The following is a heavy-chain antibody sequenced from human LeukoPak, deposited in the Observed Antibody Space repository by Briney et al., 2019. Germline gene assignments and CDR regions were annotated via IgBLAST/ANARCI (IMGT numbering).Heavy chain of an antibody. D-gene: IGHD3-10*01. J-gene: IGHJ3*02. Sequence: GGSLRLSCAASGFTFSSYAMSWVRQAPGKGLEWVSDISCSGGSTYYADSVKGRFTISRDNSKNTLYLQMNSLRAEDTAVYYCAKDRGSIPYLLGENDAFDIWGQGTMVTVSS. V-gene: IGHV3-23*01. CDR3: AKDRGSIPYLLGENDAFDI. CDR2: ISCSGGST. CDR1: GFTFSSYA.